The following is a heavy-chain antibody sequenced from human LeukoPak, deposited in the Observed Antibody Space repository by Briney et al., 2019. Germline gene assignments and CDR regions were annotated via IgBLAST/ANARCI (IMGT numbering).Heavy chain of an antibody. J-gene: IGHJ3*02. D-gene: IGHD3-22*01. CDR2: ISSSGSNI. V-gene: IGHV3-21*01. CDR3: ARDTAVSGVVVISDAFDI. CDR1: GFTFSTYD. Sequence: AGGSLRLSCAVSGFTFSTYDMNWVRQAPGKGLEWVSSISSSGSNIYYADSVKGRFTISRDNAKNSLYLQMNSLRADDTAVYYCARDTAVSGVVVISDAFDIWGQGTVVTVSS.